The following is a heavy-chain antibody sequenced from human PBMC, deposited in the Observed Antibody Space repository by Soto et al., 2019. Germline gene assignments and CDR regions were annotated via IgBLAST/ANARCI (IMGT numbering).Heavy chain of an antibody. J-gene: IGHJ4*02. D-gene: IGHD5-18*01. V-gene: IGHV3-30-3*01. Sequence: QVQLVESGGGVVQPGRALRLSCAASGFTFSNHVFHWVRQAPGKGLEWVAVISYDGVNQYYADSVKGRFTISRDNSKNTLYLQMSSLRPEDTAVYYCARGIQLWLRLFDFWGQGTLVTVSS. CDR2: ISYDGVNQ. CDR3: ARGIQLWLRLFDF. CDR1: GFTFSNHV.